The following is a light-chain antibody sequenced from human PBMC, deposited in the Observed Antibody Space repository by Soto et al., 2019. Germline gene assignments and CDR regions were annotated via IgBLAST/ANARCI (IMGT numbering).Light chain of an antibody. CDR1: SSDVGGYKY. CDR2: AVN. V-gene: IGLV2-14*01. Sequence: QSALTQPASVSGSPGQSITISCTGTSSDVGGYKYVSWYQHHPGQAPKLMIHAVNSRPSGVSNRFSGSKSGNTASLTISGLQAEDEADYYCSSYTSSSTLGVFGTGTKLTVL. J-gene: IGLJ1*01. CDR3: SSYTSSSTLGV.